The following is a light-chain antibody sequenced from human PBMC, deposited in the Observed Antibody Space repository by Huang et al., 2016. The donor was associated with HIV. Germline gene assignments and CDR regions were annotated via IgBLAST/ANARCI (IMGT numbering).Light chain of an antibody. CDR1: QSISSS. Sequence: EVEMTQSPATLSVSPGERVTLSCKSQSISSSLAWFQHKPVQAPRLVIYGASTRATGIPARFSGSGSGTEFTLTISILQSEDFAVYYCHQYSDRNTFGQGTKLEIK. V-gene: IGKV3-15*01. CDR3: HQYSDRNT. CDR2: GAS. J-gene: IGKJ2*01.